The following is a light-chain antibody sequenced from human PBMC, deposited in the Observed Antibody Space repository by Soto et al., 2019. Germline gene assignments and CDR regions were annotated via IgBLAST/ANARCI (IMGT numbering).Light chain of an antibody. V-gene: IGLV8-61*01. CDR3: VLYMVSGINWV. CDR2: STN. CDR1: SGSVSTSYY. J-gene: IGLJ3*02. Sequence: QAVVTQEPSFSVSPGGTVTLTCGLSSGSVSTSYYPSWYQQTPGQAPRTLIYSTNTRSSGVPDRFSGSILGTNAALTITGAQADDEYDYYCVLYMVSGINWVFGGGTKLTVL.